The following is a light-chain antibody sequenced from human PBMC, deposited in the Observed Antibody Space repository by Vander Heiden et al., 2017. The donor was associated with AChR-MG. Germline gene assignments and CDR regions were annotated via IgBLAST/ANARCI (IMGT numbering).Light chain of an antibody. CDR1: SSDVGNSNY. J-gene: IGLJ1*01. V-gene: IGLV2-11*01. CDR3: CSFAGTPTFV. Sequence: QSALTQPRSVSGSPGQSVTISCTGTSSDVGNSNYVSWYHQHPGRAPKVIIYDVNKRPSGVPYRFSGSKSGITASLTISGRQAEDEAEYYCCSFAGTPTFVFGTGTQVTVL. CDR2: DVN.